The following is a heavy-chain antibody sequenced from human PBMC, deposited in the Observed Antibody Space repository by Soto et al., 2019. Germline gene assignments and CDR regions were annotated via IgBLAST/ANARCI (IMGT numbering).Heavy chain of an antibody. Sequence: NPSETLSLTCTVSGGSINNYYWSWIRQPPGKGLEWIGYIYDSGSTNYNPSLKSRVTMSVDTSKNQFSLNLSSVTAADTAVYYCAREHGFSYGLNYFDPWGQGTLVTSPQ. V-gene: IGHV4-59*01. J-gene: IGHJ5*02. CDR3: AREHGFSYGLNYFDP. D-gene: IGHD5-18*01. CDR2: IYDSGST. CDR1: GGSINNYY.